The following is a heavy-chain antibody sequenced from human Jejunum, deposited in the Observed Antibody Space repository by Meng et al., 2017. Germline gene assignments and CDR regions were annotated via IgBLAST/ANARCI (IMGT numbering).Heavy chain of an antibody. CDR2: TRNKANHYST. CDR3: ARHDPSGHMFFDL. J-gene: IGHJ4*02. CDR1: GLTLSDHY. V-gene: IGHV3-72*01. D-gene: IGHD3-22*01. Sequence: GGSLRLSCAASGLTLSDHYMDWVRQAPGKGLEWVGHTRNKANHYSTEYAASVRGRFTISRDDSKDSLYLQMNSRKSEDTAVYYCARHDPSGHMFFDLWGQGTLVTVSS.